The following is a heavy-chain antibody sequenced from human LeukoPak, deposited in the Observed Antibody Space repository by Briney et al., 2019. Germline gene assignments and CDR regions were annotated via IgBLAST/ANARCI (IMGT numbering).Heavy chain of an antibody. Sequence: GGSLRLSCEASGFTFGNYAMSWVRQAPGKGLEWVSAISGSGDGTDYADSVKGRFTISRDNSKNTLYLQMIRLRVEDTAVYYCAKGGYCSTTSCYFDYWGQGTLVTVSS. CDR2: ISGSGDGT. D-gene: IGHD2-2*01. CDR1: GFTFGNYA. J-gene: IGHJ4*02. CDR3: AKGGYCSTTSCYFDY. V-gene: IGHV3-23*01.